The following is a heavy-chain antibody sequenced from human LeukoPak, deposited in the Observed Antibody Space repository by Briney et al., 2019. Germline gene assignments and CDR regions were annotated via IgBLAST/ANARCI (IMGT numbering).Heavy chain of an antibody. V-gene: IGHV4-34*01. Sequence: SETLSLTCAVYGGSFSGYYWSWIRQPPGKGLEWIGEINHSGSTNYIPSLKSRVTISVDTSKNQFSLKLSSVTAADTAVYYCARLRGDRITMVRGWRFDYWGQGTLVTVSS. J-gene: IGHJ4*02. D-gene: IGHD3-10*01. CDR1: GGSFSGYY. CDR3: ARLRGDRITMVRGWRFDY. CDR2: INHSGST.